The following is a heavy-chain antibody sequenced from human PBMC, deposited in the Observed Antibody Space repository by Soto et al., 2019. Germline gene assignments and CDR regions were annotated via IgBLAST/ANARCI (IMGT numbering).Heavy chain of an antibody. J-gene: IGHJ4*02. Sequence: GGSLRLSCAASGFTFSSYAMSWVRQAPGKGLEWVSAISGSGGSTYYADSVKGRFTISRDNSKNTLYLQMNSLRAEDTAVYYCAKPKADFWSGYYFDYWGQGTRVTVSS. D-gene: IGHD3-3*01. V-gene: IGHV3-23*01. CDR2: ISGSGGST. CDR3: AKPKADFWSGYYFDY. CDR1: GFTFSSYA.